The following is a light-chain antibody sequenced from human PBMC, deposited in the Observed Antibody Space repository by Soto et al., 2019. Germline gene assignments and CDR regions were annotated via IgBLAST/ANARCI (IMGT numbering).Light chain of an antibody. CDR3: QRYGNSPLT. CDR2: GVS. J-gene: IGKJ4*01. Sequence: PGYRATLSCRASQNVRSDYFAWYQQKPGQAPRVIIFGVSTRASATPDRFRGSGSGTYFTLTISRLEPDDFALYYCQRYGNSPLTFGGGTKVDIK. CDR1: QNVRSDY. V-gene: IGKV3-20*01.